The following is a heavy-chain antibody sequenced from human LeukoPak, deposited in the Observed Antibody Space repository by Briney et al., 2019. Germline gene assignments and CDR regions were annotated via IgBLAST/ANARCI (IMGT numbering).Heavy chain of an antibody. J-gene: IGHJ4*02. Sequence: SETLSLTCAVYGGSFSGYYWSWIRQPPGKGLGYIGEINHSGTTNYNPSLKSRVTISVDTSKNRFSLKLSSVIAADTAVYYCARGVGSIAADCFDYWGQGALVTVSS. CDR3: ARGVGSIAADCFDY. D-gene: IGHD6-13*01. CDR2: INHSGTT. V-gene: IGHV4-34*01. CDR1: GGSFSGYY.